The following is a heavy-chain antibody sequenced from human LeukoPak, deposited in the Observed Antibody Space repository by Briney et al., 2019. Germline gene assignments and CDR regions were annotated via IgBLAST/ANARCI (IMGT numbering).Heavy chain of an antibody. V-gene: IGHV1-18*01. D-gene: IGHD4-17*01. CDR2: ISAYNGNT. Sequence: ASVKVSCKTSGYTFTSYGIGWVRQAPGQGLEWMGWISAYNGNTNYAQKIQGRVTMTTDTSTNTAYMELRSLRSDDTAVYYCARDPDGDYDFDFWGQGTLVTVSS. CDR3: ARDPDGDYDFDF. CDR1: GYTFTSYG. J-gene: IGHJ4*02.